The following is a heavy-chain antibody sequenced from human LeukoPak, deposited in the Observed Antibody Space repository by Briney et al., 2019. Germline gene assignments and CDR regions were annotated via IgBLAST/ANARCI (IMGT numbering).Heavy chain of an antibody. CDR3: ARRTYYSDSSGYPTYDAFDI. Sequence: SETLSLTCTVSGGSISSRSYSWTWIRQPAGKGLEWIGRIYTSGSTNYNPSLKSRVTISVDTSKNQFSLKLNSVTAADTAVYYCARRTYYSDSSGYPTYDAFDIWGQGTMVTVSS. CDR1: GGSISSRSYS. J-gene: IGHJ3*02. CDR2: IYTSGST. V-gene: IGHV4-61*02. D-gene: IGHD3-22*01.